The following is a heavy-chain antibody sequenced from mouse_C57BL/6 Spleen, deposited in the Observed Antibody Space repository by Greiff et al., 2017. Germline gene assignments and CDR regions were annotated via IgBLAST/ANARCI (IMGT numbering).Heavy chain of an antibody. V-gene: IGHV1-18*01. CDR1: GYTFTDYN. J-gene: IGHJ4*01. CDR3: GREVVYDGDYVKASDD. Sequence: EVQLQQSGPELVKPGASVKIPCKASGYTFTDYNMAWVKQSHGKSLEWIGDLNPNNGGTIYNQKFKGNVTLSVAKSCSTAYMELRSLTSEETAVYYCGREVVYDGDYVKASDDWGQGTSGTGSS. CDR2: LNPNNGGT. D-gene: IGHD2-3*01.